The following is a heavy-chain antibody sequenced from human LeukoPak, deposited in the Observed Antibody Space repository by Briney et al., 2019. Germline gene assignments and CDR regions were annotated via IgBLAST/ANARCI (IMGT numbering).Heavy chain of an antibody. D-gene: IGHD2-8*01. Sequence: GGSLRLSCAASGFTFSSYSMNWVRQAPGKGLEWVSYISSSSSTIYYADSVKGRFTISRDNSKNTLYLQMNSLRAEDTAVYYCARDKKDIVLMVYATGFDPWGQGTLVTVSS. V-gene: IGHV3-48*01. CDR3: ARDKKDIVLMVYATGFDP. CDR1: GFTFSSYS. J-gene: IGHJ5*02. CDR2: ISSSSSTI.